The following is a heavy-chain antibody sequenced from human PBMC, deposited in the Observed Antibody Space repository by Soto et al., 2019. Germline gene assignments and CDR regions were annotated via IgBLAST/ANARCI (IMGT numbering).Heavy chain of an antibody. Sequence: GGSLRLSCAASGFTFSSYAMSWVRQAPGKGLEWVSAISGSGGSTYYVDSVKGRLTISRDNSKNTLYLQMNSLRAEETAVYYCAKRVLYSSGWYIDYWGQGTLVTVSS. J-gene: IGHJ4*02. CDR2: ISGSGGST. V-gene: IGHV3-23*01. CDR3: AKRVLYSSGWYIDY. D-gene: IGHD6-19*01. CDR1: GFTFSSYA.